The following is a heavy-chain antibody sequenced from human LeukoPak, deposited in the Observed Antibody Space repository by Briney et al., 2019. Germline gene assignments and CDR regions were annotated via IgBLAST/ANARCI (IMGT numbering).Heavy chain of an antibody. CDR3: ARDLGLGWFDP. Sequence: ASVKVSCKASGYTFTGYYMHWVRQAPGQGLEWMGWINPNSGGTNYAQKFQGRVTMTRDTSISTAYMELRSLRSDDTAVYYCARDLGLGWFDPWGQGTLVTVSS. V-gene: IGHV1-2*02. CDR1: GYTFTGYY. D-gene: IGHD3-16*01. CDR2: INPNSGGT. J-gene: IGHJ5*02.